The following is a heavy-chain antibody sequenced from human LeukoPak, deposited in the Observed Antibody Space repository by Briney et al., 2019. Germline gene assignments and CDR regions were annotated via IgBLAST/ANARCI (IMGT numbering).Heavy chain of an antibody. CDR1: GFTFSSYG. V-gene: IGHV3-30*02. CDR3: AKDGLYSGSYSLIWYFDY. J-gene: IGHJ4*02. D-gene: IGHD1-26*01. CDR2: IRYDGSNK. Sequence: GGSLRLSCAASGFTFSSYGMHWVRQAPGKGLEWVAFIRYDGSNKYYADSVKGRFTISRDNSKNTLYLQMNSLRAEDTAVYYCAKDGLYSGSYSLIWYFDYWGQGTLVTVSS.